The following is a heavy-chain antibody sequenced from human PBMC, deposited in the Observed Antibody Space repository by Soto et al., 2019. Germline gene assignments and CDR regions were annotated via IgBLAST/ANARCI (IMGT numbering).Heavy chain of an antibody. V-gene: IGHV3-21*01. CDR3: ARVAY. J-gene: IGHJ4*02. Sequence: GGSLRLSCEGSGFTFSNGWMTWVRQAPGKGLEWVASISSGSYDTWYADSVKGRFIISRENAQNSLFLKMNTLRPEDTAMYYCARVAYCGKRNQVNAPQ. CDR2: ISSGSYDT. CDR1: GFTFSNGW.